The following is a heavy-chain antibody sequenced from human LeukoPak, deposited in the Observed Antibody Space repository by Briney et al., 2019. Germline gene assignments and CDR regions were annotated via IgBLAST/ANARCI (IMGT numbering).Heavy chain of an antibody. J-gene: IGHJ3*02. Sequence: GGSLRLSCAASGFTVSSNYMSWVRQAPGKGLEWVPVIFSGGTTYYADSVKGRFTISRDNSKNTLYFQMNSLRVEDTAVYYCARGSTITSAPGAFDIWGQGTVVTVSS. V-gene: IGHV3-53*01. CDR1: GFTVSSNY. D-gene: IGHD6-25*01. CDR2: IFSGGTT. CDR3: ARGSTITSAPGAFDI.